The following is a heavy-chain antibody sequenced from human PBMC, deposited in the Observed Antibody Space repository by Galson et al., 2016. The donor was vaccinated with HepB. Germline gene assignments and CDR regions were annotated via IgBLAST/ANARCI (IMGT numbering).Heavy chain of an antibody. Sequence: SLRLSCAASGFIFGHHSMNWVRQAPGKGPEWVSYINDRSRSIFYADSVKGRFTISRDNAKNSLYLQMNSLRAEDTAVYYCAREGLSDYGDYKYYYYALDVWGQGTTVTVSS. CDR3: AREGLSDYGDYKYYYYALDV. CDR2: INDRSRSI. J-gene: IGHJ6*02. CDR1: GFIFGHHS. V-gene: IGHV3-48*04. D-gene: IGHD4-17*01.